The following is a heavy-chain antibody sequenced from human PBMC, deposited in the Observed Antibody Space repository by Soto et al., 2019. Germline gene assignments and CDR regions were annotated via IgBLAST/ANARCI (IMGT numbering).Heavy chain of an antibody. Sequence: QVQLVQSGAEVKKPGASVKVSCKASGYTFTSYGISWVRQAPGQGLEWMGWISAYNGNTNYAQKLQGRVTMTTDTSTSTAYMELRSLGSDDTAVYYCARGLPWLVRSVYNYYGMDVWGQGSTVTVSS. J-gene: IGHJ6*02. CDR2: ISAYNGNT. CDR3: ARGLPWLVRSVYNYYGMDV. CDR1: GYTFTSYG. D-gene: IGHD6-19*01. V-gene: IGHV1-18*01.